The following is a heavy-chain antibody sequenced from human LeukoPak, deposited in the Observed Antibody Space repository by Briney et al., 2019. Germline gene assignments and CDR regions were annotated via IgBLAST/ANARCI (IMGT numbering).Heavy chain of an antibody. D-gene: IGHD3-3*01. CDR1: GFTFSNYD. CDR3: AKENDFVY. J-gene: IGHJ4*02. V-gene: IGHV3-30*18. Sequence: PGGSLRLSCAASGFTFSNYDMHWVRQAPGKGLEWVAVISYDGTNKYYADSVKGRFTISRDNSKSTLYLQVNSLRAEDTAVYYCAKENDFVYWGQGTLVTVSS. CDR2: ISYDGTNK.